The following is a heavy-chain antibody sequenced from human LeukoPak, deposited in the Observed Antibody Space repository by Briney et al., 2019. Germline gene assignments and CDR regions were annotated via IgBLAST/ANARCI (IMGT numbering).Heavy chain of an antibody. CDR3: AKGSGYDTDFDY. J-gene: IGHJ4*02. V-gene: IGHV3-23*01. Sequence: GGSLRLSCAASGFTLSTYVMSWVRQAPGKGLEWVSGISASGDNTYYADSVKGRFTISRDNSKNTLHLQMNSLRAEDTAVYYCAKGSGYDTDFDYWGQGTLATVSS. D-gene: IGHD3-9*01. CDR1: GFTLSTYV. CDR2: ISASGDNT.